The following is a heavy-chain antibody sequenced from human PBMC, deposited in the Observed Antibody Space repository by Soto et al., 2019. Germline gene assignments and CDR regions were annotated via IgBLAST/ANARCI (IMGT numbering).Heavy chain of an antibody. CDR1: GFTFSSYG. J-gene: IGHJ5*02. D-gene: IGHD3-16*02. V-gene: IGHV3-30*03. CDR3: ARGYTSRYPSNWFDP. CDR2: ISYDGSKK. Sequence: GGSLRLSCAASGFTFSSYGMHWVRQAPGKGLEWVAVISYDGSKKYYADSVKGRFTISRDNSKNTLYLQMDSLRDEDTAVYYCARGYTSRYPSNWFDPWGQGTLVTVSS.